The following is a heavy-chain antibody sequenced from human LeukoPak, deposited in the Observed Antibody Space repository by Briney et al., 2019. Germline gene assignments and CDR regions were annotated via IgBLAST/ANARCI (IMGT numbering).Heavy chain of an antibody. Sequence: GGSLRLSCAASGFTLSSYAMSWVRQAPGKGLEWVSSICGGGGTTYYTDSVKGRFTISRDNSKNTLYLQMNSLRAEDTAVYYCGRYYVMDVWGQGTSVTVSS. CDR3: GRYYVMDV. J-gene: IGHJ6*02. V-gene: IGHV3-23*01. CDR2: ICGGGGTT. CDR1: GFTLSSYA.